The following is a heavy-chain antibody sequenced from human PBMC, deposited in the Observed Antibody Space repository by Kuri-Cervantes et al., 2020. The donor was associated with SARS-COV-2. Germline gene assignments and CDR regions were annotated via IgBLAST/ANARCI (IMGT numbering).Heavy chain of an antibody. J-gene: IGHJ5*02. CDR1: GFSLSSSGVA. D-gene: IGHD2-2*01. CDR3: AHRPWGSSTTSKTWLDP. V-gene: IGHV2-5*02. Sequence: SGPTLVKPTQTLTLTCTFSGFSLSSSGVAVGWIRQPPGKALEWLALIYWDDDKRYSPSLKTRLTITKDTSKNQVVLTMTNMDPVDTATYYCAHRPWGSSTTSKTWLDPWGQGTLVTVSS. CDR2: IYWDDDK.